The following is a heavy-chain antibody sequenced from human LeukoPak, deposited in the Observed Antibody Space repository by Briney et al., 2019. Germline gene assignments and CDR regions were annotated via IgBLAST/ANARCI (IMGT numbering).Heavy chain of an antibody. Sequence: ASVKVSCKASGYTFTSYGISWVRQAPEQGLEWMGWISAYNGNTNYAQKLQGRVTMTTDTSTSTAYMELRSLRSDDTAVYYCAREAVVVPAAMDYYYYGMDVWGQGTTVTVSS. CDR2: ISAYNGNT. CDR3: AREAVVVPAAMDYYYYGMDV. D-gene: IGHD2-2*01. J-gene: IGHJ6*02. V-gene: IGHV1-18*01. CDR1: GYTFTSYG.